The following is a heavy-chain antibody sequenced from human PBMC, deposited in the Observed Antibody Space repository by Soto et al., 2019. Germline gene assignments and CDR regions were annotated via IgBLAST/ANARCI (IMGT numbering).Heavy chain of an antibody. CDR1: GFTFSSYG. J-gene: IGHJ6*02. D-gene: IGHD2-2*01. Sequence: QVQLVESGGGVVQPGRSLRLSCAASGFTFSSYGMHWVRQAPGKGLEWVAVISYDGSNKYYADSVKGRFTISRDNSKNTLYLQMNSLRAEDTAVYYCAKDSGFVVVPAASPTSYYYYYYGMDVWGQGTTVTVSS. CDR2: ISYDGSNK. V-gene: IGHV3-30*18. CDR3: AKDSGFVVVPAASPTSYYYYYYGMDV.